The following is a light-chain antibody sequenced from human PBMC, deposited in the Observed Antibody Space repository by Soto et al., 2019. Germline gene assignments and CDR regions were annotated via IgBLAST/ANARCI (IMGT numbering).Light chain of an antibody. CDR3: QHYDNWPTWT. J-gene: IGKJ1*01. CDR2: GAS. Sequence: EIVMTQSPATLSVSPGERATLSCRTIQSVSSNLAWYQQKPGQAPRLLIYGASTRATGIPARFSGSGSGTEFTLTISSLKSEDFAVSYCQHYDNWPTWTFGQGTKVDIK. CDR1: QSVSSN. V-gene: IGKV3-15*01.